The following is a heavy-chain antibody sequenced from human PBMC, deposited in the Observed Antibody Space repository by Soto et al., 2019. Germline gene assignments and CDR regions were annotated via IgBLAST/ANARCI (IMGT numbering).Heavy chain of an antibody. D-gene: IGHD3-16*02. V-gene: IGHV4-61*01. CDR1: GGSVSSVSYY. CDR2: IYYSGST. Sequence: PSETLSLTCTVSGGSVSSVSYYWSWIRQPPGKGLEWIGYIYYSGSTNYNPSLKSRVTMSVDTSKNQFSLKVTSMTAADTAVYYCALWGSYRSFDNWGQGTLVTVSS. CDR3: ALWGSYRSFDN. J-gene: IGHJ4*02.